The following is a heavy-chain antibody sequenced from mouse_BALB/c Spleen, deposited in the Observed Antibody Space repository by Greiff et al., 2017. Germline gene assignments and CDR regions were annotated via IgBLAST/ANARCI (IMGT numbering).Heavy chain of an antibody. CDR3: AREGYDYDGGYYAMDY. Sequence: QLQQSGPELVKPGASVKMSCKASGYTFTSYVMHWVKQKPGQGLEWIGYINPYNDGTKYNEKFKGKATLTSDKSSSTAYMELSSLTSEDSAVYYCAREGYDYDGGYYAMDYWGQGTSVTVSS. D-gene: IGHD2-4*01. CDR2: INPYNDGT. CDR1: GYTFTSYV. J-gene: IGHJ4*01. V-gene: IGHV1-14*01.